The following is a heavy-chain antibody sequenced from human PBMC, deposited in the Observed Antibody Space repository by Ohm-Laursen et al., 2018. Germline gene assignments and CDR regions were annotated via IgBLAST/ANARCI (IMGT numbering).Heavy chain of an antibody. Sequence: VASVNVSCKVSGYTLTELSMHWVRQAPGKGLEWMGGFDPEDGETIYAQKFQGRVTMTEDTSTDTAYMKLSSLRSEDTAVYYCATSRPKDSSGYYRYWGQGTLVTVSS. J-gene: IGHJ4*02. CDR3: ATSRPKDSSGYYRY. CDR2: FDPEDGET. V-gene: IGHV1-24*01. CDR1: GYTLTELS. D-gene: IGHD3-22*01.